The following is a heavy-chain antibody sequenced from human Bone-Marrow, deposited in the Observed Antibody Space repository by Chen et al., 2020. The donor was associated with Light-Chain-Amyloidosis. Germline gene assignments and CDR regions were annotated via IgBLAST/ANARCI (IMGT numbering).Heavy chain of an antibody. Sequence: QVQLQQWGAGLLKPSETLSLTCAVYGGSFSGYHWTWIRQAPGKGLEWIGEINYGGSTNYNPSLKSRLTISVDRSRNQFSLKLTSVTAADTAVYYCARDLPKSHVSIFGAPRANWLDPWGQGILVTVSS. V-gene: IGHV4-34*01. D-gene: IGHD3-3*02. CDR3: ARDLPKSHVSIFGAPRANWLDP. CDR2: INYGGST. CDR1: GGSFSGYH. J-gene: IGHJ5*02.